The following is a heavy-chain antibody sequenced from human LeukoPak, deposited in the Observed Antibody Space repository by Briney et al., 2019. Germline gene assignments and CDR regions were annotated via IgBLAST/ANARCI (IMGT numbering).Heavy chain of an antibody. V-gene: IGHV3-30*18. J-gene: IGHJ6*04. D-gene: IGHD3-10*01. CDR2: ISYDGSNK. CDR3: AKEGSYGSGSRHYYYSYGMDV. CDR1: GFTFSSYG. Sequence: PGGSLRLSCAASGFTFSSYGMLWVRQAPGKGLEGVAVISYDGSNKYYADSVKGRFTISRDNSKNTLYLQMNSLRAEDTAVYYCAKEGSYGSGSRHYYYSYGMDVWGNGTTVTVSS.